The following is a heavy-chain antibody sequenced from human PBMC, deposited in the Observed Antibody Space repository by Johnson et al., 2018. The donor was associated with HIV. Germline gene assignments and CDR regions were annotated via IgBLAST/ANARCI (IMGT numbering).Heavy chain of an antibody. J-gene: IGHJ3*02. V-gene: IGHV3-30*02. CDR2: IRYDGINK. CDR3: AKDGGGLSFDAFDI. CDR1: GFTFSTYD. Sequence: QVQLVESGGGVVQPGGSLRLSCAASGFTFSTYDMHWVRQAPGKGLEWVAFIRYDGINKYYADSVKGRFTISRDNSKNTLYLQMNSLRAEETAVYYCAKDGGGLSFDAFDIWGQGTMVTVSS. D-gene: IGHD3-16*01.